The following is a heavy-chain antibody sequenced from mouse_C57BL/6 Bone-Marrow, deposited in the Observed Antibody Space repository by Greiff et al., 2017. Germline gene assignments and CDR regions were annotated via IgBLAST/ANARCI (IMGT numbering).Heavy chain of an antibody. CDR1: GYSITSGYD. CDR2: ISYSGST. J-gene: IGHJ3*01. D-gene: IGHD2-10*01. CDR3: ARRFSLLACFAY. V-gene: IGHV3-1*01. Sequence: VQLQQSGPGMVKPSQSLSLTCTVTGYSITSGYDWHWIRHFPGNKLEWMGYISYSGSTNYNPSLKSRISITHDTSKNHFFLQLNSVTTEDTATYYCARRFSLLACFAYWGQGTLVTVSA.